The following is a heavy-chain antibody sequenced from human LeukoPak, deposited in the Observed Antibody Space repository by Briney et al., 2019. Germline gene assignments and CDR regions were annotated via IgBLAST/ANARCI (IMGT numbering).Heavy chain of an antibody. V-gene: IGHV4-34*01. CDR2: INHSGST. D-gene: IGHD6-13*01. CDR3: ARLGIAAAGAQAFDI. Sequence: SETLSLTCAVYGGSFSGYYWSWIRQPPGKGLEWIGEINHSGSTNYNPSLKSRVTISVDTSKNQFSLKLSSVTAADTAVYYCARLGIAAAGAQAFDIWGQGTMVTVSS. J-gene: IGHJ3*02. CDR1: GGSFSGYY.